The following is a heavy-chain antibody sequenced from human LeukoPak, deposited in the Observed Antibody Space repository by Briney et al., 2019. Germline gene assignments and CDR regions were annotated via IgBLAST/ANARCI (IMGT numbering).Heavy chain of an antibody. J-gene: IGHJ3*02. D-gene: IGHD1-14*01. V-gene: IGHV4-34*01. CDR1: GGSFSGYY. CDR2: INHSGST. CDR3: ARTTSHRYHAFDI. Sequence: SETLSLTCAVYGGSFSGYYWSWIRQPPGKGLEWIGEINHSGSTNYNPSLKSRVTISVDTSKNQFSLKLSSVTAADTAVYYCARTTSHRYHAFDIWGQGTMVTVSS.